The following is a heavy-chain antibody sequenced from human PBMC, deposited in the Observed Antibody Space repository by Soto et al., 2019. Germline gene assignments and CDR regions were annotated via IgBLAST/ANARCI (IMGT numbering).Heavy chain of an antibody. Sequence: PSETLPLTCTVSGGSIRSYYWSWIRQPPGKGLEWIGYIYCSGSTNYNPSLKSRVTISVDTSKNQFSLKLSSVTAADTAVYYCARGPPQGKRQSSGWYWSAFDIWGQGTMVTVSS. CDR3: ARGPPQGKRQSSGWYWSAFDI. CDR2: IYCSGST. J-gene: IGHJ3*02. CDR1: GGSIRSYY. V-gene: IGHV4-59*01. D-gene: IGHD6-19*01.